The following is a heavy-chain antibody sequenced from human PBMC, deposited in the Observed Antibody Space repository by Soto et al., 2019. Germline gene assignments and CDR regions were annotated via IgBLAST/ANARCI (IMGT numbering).Heavy chain of an antibody. Sequence: VQLLESGGDLVQPGGSLRLSCEASGFTFSNYAMSWVRQAPGKGLEWVSVISGSGGSTNYADSAKGRFTISRDNSMDTLYLQMNSLRAEDTAVYYCARVFYYDILTGKSYNMDVWGQGTTVIVPS. CDR3: ARVFYYDILTGKSYNMDV. CDR1: GFTFSNYA. V-gene: IGHV3-23*01. D-gene: IGHD3-9*01. CDR2: ISGSGGST. J-gene: IGHJ6*02.